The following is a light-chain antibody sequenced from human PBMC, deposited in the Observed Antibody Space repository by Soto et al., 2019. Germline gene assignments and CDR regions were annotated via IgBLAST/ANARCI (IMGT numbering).Light chain of an antibody. CDR1: QRISNS. Sequence: DIQITQSPSTLAASGGDSVTSTCRARQRISNSLAWFQQKPDKAPKVLIYDASNLESGVPSRFSGSGSGTEFTLTISSLRPDDFATYCFQQYENYAYTFGQGTKLEIK. CDR3: QQYENYAYT. CDR2: DAS. J-gene: IGKJ2*01. V-gene: IGKV1-5*01.